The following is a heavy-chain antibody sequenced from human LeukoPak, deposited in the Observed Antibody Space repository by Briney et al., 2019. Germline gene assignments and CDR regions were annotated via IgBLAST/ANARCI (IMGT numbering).Heavy chain of an antibody. CDR1: GFTFSSYG. CDR3: AKDVSDYDYVWGSPYYFDY. CDR2: ISESGRGT. D-gene: IGHD3-16*01. V-gene: IGHV3-23*01. Sequence: GGSLRLSCAASGFTFSSYGMSWVRQAPGKGLEWVSAISESGRGTYYAGSVKGRFTISRDNSKNTLYLQMNSLRAEDTAVYYCAKDVSDYDYVWGSPYYFDYWGQGTLVTVSS. J-gene: IGHJ4*02.